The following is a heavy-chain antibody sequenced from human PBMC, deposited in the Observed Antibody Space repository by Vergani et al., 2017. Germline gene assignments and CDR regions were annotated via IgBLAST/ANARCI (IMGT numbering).Heavy chain of an antibody. CDR2: IYYSGLT. Sequence: QLQLQQSGPGLVKPSETLFLTCTVSADSISSGSYYWGWIRQPPGKSLEWIGCIYYSGLTYYNLSLKSRVAISVDTSKNQFSLKVTSVTAADTAVYFCARQSPGSGWSPGDFDDWGQGILVTVSS. CDR1: ADSISSGSYY. CDR3: ARQSPGSGWSPGDFDD. D-gene: IGHD6-19*01. J-gene: IGHJ4*02. V-gene: IGHV4-39*01.